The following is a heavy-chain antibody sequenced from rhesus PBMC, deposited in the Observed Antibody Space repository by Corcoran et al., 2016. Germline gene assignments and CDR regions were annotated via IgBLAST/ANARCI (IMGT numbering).Heavy chain of an antibody. V-gene: IGHV3S5*01. CDR2: IKRGGGST. D-gene: IGHD3-9*01. CDR1: GFTFSSYG. J-gene: IGHJ4*01. Sequence: EVQLVETGGGLVQPGGSLKLSCAASGFTFSSYGMSWVRQAPGKGLEWVSAIKRGGGSTDYADSVQGRFTISRDNSKNTLSLQMNSLRAEDTAVYYCAKDPYYEDDYGYYYTYYFDYWGQGVLVTVSS. CDR3: AKDPYYEDDYGYYYTYYFDY.